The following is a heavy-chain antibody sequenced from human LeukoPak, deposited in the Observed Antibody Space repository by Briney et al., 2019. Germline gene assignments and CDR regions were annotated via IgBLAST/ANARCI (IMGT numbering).Heavy chain of an antibody. CDR3: ARGTMIVAKFSDY. D-gene: IGHD3-22*01. CDR2: ISSSSSYI. Sequence: GGSLRLSCAASGFTFSSYSMNWVRQAPGKGLEWVSSISSSSSYIYYADSVKGRFSISRDNAKNSLYLQMNSLRAEDTAVYYCARGTMIVAKFSDYWGQGTLVTVSS. V-gene: IGHV3-21*01. J-gene: IGHJ4*02. CDR1: GFTFSSYS.